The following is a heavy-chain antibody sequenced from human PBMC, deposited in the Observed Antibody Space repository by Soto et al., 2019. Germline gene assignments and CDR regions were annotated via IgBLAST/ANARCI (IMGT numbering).Heavy chain of an antibody. CDR3: ARDFYGYPRVYYYYGMDV. V-gene: IGHV3-11*06. CDR1: GFTFSDYY. Sequence: GGSLRLSCAASGFTFSDYYMSWIRQAPGKGLEWVSYISSSSSYTNYADSVKGRFTISRDNAKNSLYLQMNSLRAEDTAVYYCARDFYGYPRVYYYYGMDVWGQGTTVTVSS. CDR2: ISSSSSYT. D-gene: IGHD5-18*01. J-gene: IGHJ6*02.